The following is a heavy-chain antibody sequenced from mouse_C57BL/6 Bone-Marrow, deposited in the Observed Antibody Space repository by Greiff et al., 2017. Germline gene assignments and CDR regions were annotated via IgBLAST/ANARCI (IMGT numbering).Heavy chain of an antibody. Sequence: VQLQQPGAELVKPGASVKLSCKASGYTFTSYWLHWVKQRPGRGLEWIGRIAPNSGGTKYNEKFKSKATLTVDKPSSTAYMQLSSLTSEDSAVYYCARWLLRWYFDVWGTGTTVTVSS. CDR3: ARWLLRWYFDV. CDR2: IAPNSGGT. D-gene: IGHD2-3*01. V-gene: IGHV1-72*01. CDR1: GYTFTSYW. J-gene: IGHJ1*03.